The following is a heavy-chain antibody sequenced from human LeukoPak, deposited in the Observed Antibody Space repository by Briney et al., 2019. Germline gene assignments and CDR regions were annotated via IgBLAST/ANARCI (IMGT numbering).Heavy chain of an antibody. CDR3: ARDPVGSSGFGGEDY. Sequence: GGSLRLSCAASGFTFSSYSMNWVRQAPGKGLEWVSSISSSSSYIYYADSVKGRFTISRDNAKNSLYLQMNSLRAEDTAVYYCARDPVGSSGFGGEDYWGQGTLVTVSS. D-gene: IGHD3-22*01. V-gene: IGHV3-21*04. J-gene: IGHJ4*02. CDR2: ISSSSSYI. CDR1: GFTFSSYS.